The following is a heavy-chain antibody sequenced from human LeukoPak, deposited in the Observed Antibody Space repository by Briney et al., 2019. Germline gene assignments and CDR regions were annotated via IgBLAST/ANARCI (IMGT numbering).Heavy chain of an antibody. D-gene: IGHD4-23*01. CDR3: AKDKSGGLLGYFDL. V-gene: IGHV3-23*01. J-gene: IGHJ2*01. Sequence: PGGSLRLSCTASGFTFNGYSMNWVRQAPGKGLEWVSVVSGSGGSTYYADSVKGRFTISRENSKNTLYLQLNSLRAEDTAVYYCAKDKSGGLLGYFDLWGRGTLVTVSS. CDR2: VSGSGGST. CDR1: GFTFNGYS.